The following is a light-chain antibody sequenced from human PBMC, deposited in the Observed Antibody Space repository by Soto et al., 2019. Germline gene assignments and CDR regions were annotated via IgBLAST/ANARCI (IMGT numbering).Light chain of an antibody. Sequence: EIVLTQSPGSLSLSPGETATLSCRSSQSISSTFLAWYQQKPGQSPRLLIYGASRRATGIPDSFTGSESGTDFTLTIRRLEHYDVAVYYCQQFESSVRFGLGTKVEIK. J-gene: IGKJ1*01. CDR1: QSISSTF. CDR2: GAS. V-gene: IGKV3-20*01. CDR3: QQFESSVR.